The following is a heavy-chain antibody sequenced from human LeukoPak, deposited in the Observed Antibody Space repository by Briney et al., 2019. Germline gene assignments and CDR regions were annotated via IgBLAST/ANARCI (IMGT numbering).Heavy chain of an antibody. V-gene: IGHV4-4*07. J-gene: IGHJ5*02. Sequence: SETLSLTCVVYGGSFSSYYWSWIRQPAGKGLEWIGRIYTSGSTTYNPSLKSRVTMSIDTSKNQFSLKLSSVTAADTAVYYCARDSGTTGEVKFDPWGQGTLVTVSS. CDR2: IYTSGST. CDR3: ARDSGTTGEVKFDP. CDR1: GGSFSSYY. D-gene: IGHD3-10*01.